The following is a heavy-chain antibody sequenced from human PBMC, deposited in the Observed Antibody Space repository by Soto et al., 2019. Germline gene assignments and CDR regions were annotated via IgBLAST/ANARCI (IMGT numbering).Heavy chain of an antibody. V-gene: IGHV3-48*03. CDR3: AMIPHWAYYYYGMDV. J-gene: IGHJ6*02. CDR1: GFTFSSYE. CDR2: ISSSGSTI. D-gene: IGHD7-27*01. Sequence: PGGSLRLSCAASGFTFSSYEMNWVRQAPGKGLEWVSYISSSGSTIYYADSVKGRFTISRDNAKNSLYLQMNSLRAEDTAVYYCAMIPHWAYYYYGMDVWGQGTTVTVSS.